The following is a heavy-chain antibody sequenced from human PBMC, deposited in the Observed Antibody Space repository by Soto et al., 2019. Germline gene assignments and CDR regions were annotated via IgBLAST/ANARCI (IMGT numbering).Heavy chain of an antibody. V-gene: IGHV4-34*01. CDR3: ARGPKKYYYGSGSYPTKYYYYYMDV. CDR1: GGSFSGYY. Sequence: SETLCLTCAVYGGSFSGYYWSWIRQPPGKGLECIGEINHSGSTNYNPSLKSRVTISVDTSKNQFSLKLSSVTAADTAVYYCARGPKKYYYGSGSYPTKYYYYYMDVWGKGTTVTVSS. J-gene: IGHJ6*03. D-gene: IGHD3-10*01. CDR2: INHSGST.